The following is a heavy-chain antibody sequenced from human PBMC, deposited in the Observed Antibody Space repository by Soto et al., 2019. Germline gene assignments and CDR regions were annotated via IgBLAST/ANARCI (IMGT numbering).Heavy chain of an antibody. CDR2: IYYSGST. CDR3: ARNYGSGSYSGWFDP. D-gene: IGHD3-10*01. CDR1: GGSISSSSYY. J-gene: IGHJ5*02. V-gene: IGHV4-39*01. Sequence: SETLFLTCTVSGGSISSSSYYWGWIRQPPGKGLEWIGSIYYSGSTYYNPSLKSRVTISVDTSKNQFSLKLSSVTAADTAVYYCARNYGSGSYSGWFDPWGQGTLVTVSS.